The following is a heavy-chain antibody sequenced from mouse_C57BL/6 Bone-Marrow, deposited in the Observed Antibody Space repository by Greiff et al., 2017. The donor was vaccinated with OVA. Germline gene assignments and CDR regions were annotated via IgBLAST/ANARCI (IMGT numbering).Heavy chain of an antibody. CDR1: GFTFSDYY. CDR3: AREDGSREDPWFAY. D-gene: IGHD1-1*01. CDR2: INYDGSST. V-gene: IGHV5-16*01. J-gene: IGHJ3*01. Sequence: EVMLVESEGGLVQPGRSMKLSCTASGFTFSDYYMAWVRQVPEKGLEWVANINYDGSSTYYLDSLKSRFIISRDNAKNILYLQMSSLKSEDTATYYCAREDGSREDPWFAYWGQGTLVTVSA.